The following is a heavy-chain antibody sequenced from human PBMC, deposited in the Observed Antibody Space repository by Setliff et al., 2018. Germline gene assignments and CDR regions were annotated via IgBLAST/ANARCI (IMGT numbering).Heavy chain of an antibody. J-gene: IGHJ6*02. V-gene: IGHV4-39*07. CDR2: IYYSGST. CDR1: GGSISSSSYY. D-gene: IGHD6-13*01. Sequence: SETLSLTCTVSGGSISSSSYYWGWIRQPPGKGLEWIGSIYYSGSTYYNPSLKSRVTISVDTSKNQFSLKLSSVTAADTAVYYCARVSLYSSSWYYYYYGMDVWGQGTTVTVSS. CDR3: ARVSLYSSSWYYYYYGMDV.